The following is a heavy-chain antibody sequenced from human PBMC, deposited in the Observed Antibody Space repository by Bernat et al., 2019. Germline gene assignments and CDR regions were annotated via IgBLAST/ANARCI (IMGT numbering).Heavy chain of an antibody. CDR3: ARGSMGGVPAASY. Sequence: QVQLVQSGAEVKKPGASVKVSCKASGYTFTGYYLHWVRQAPGQGLEWMGRINPNSGGTNYAQKFQGRVTTARDTSISTAYMGLGSLRSDDTAVYYCARGSMGGVPAASYRGQGTLVTVSS. J-gene: IGHJ4*02. CDR1: GYTFTGYY. D-gene: IGHD2-2*01. V-gene: IGHV1-2*06. CDR2: INPNSGGT.